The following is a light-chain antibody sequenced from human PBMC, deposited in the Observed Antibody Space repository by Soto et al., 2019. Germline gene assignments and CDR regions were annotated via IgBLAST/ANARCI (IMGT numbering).Light chain of an antibody. J-gene: IGKJ3*01. Sequence: EIVLTQSPATLSLSPGETATLSCRASQSVGSNLAWYQQKHGQAPRLVIYDASIGATGIPARFSGSGSGTDFTLTISRLEPADFAVYYCQQRSDWPTFGPGTKVEIK. V-gene: IGKV3-11*01. CDR1: QSVGSN. CDR2: DAS. CDR3: QQRSDWPT.